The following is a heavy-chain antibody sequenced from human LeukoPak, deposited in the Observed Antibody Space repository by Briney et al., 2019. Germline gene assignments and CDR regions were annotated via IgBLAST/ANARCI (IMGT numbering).Heavy chain of an antibody. J-gene: IGHJ3*02. D-gene: IGHD3-9*01. CDR1: GYSISSGYY. Sequence: KSSETLSLTCTVSGYSISSGYYWGWIRQPPGKGLEWIGSIYHSGSTYYNPSLKSRVTISVDTSKNQFSLKLSSVTAADTAVYYCARGGYYDILTGYYDAFDIWGQGTMVTVSS. CDR2: IYHSGST. CDR3: ARGGYYDILTGYYDAFDI. V-gene: IGHV4-38-2*02.